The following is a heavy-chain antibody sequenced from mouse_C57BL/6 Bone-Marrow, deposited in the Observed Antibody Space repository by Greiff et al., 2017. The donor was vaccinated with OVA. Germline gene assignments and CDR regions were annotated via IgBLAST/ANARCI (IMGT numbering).Heavy chain of an antibody. V-gene: IGHV1-15*01. J-gene: IGHJ4*01. CDR2: IDPETGGT. CDR1: VYTFTDYE. Sequence: VQLQQSGAELVRPGASVTLSCKASVYTFTDYEMHWVKQTPVHGLEWIGAIDPETGGTAYNQKFKGKAILTADKSSSTAYMELRRLTSEDSAVYYCTRDDYDYYAMDYWGQGTSVTVSS. CDR3: TRDDYDYYAMDY. D-gene: IGHD2-4*01.